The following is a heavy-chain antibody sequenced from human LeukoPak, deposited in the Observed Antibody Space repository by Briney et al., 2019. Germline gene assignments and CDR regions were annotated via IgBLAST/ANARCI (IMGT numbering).Heavy chain of an antibody. V-gene: IGHV3-21*04. CDR2: ISSSSIYI. Sequence: GGSLRLSCAASGFTFSPYSMTWVRQAPGKGLEWVSSISSSSIYIYYADSVKGRFTISRDNSKNTLYLQMNSLRAEDTAVYYCAKMMVRGVYYYYYTDVWGKGTTVTISS. CDR3: AKMMVRGVYYYYYTDV. CDR1: GFTFSPYS. D-gene: IGHD3-10*01. J-gene: IGHJ6*03.